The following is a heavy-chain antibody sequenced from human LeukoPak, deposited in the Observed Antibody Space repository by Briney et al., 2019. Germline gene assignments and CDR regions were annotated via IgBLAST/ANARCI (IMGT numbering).Heavy chain of an antibody. CDR3: ARAPTYNYDSSGYWTHDY. V-gene: IGHV3-21*01. D-gene: IGHD3-22*01. CDR1: GFTFSSYS. Sequence: GGSLRLSCSASGFTFSSYSMSWVRQAPGKGLEWVSSISGSSDYIYYADSVKGRFTISRDNAKNSLYVQMNSLRAEDTAVYYCARAPTYNYDSSGYWTHDYWGQGTLVTVSP. CDR2: ISGSSDYI. J-gene: IGHJ4*02.